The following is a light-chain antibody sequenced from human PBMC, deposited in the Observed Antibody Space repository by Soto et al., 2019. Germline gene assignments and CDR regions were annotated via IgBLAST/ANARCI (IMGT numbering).Light chain of an antibody. V-gene: IGLV8-61*01. Sequence: QTVVTQEPSFSVSPGETVILTCGLSSGSVSTSYYPSWYQQTPGQAPRTLIYSTTKPSSGVPDRLSGSILGKKAALTNTGAQADDESDYYCVLLVGSGISLFGRGTKLTFL. CDR1: SGSVSTSYY. J-gene: IGLJ3*02. CDR2: STT. CDR3: VLLVGSGISL.